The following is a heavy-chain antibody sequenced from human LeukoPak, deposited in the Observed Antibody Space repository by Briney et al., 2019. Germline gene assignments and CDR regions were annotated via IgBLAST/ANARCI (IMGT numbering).Heavy chain of an antibody. D-gene: IGHD3-3*01. CDR1: GFTFSSYS. CDR2: ISSSRYI. V-gene: IGHV3-21*01. J-gene: IGHJ4*02. CDR3: ARRFLAWLLPDY. Sequence: PGGSLRLSCAASGFTFSSYSMNWVRQAPGKGLEWVSSISSSRYIYYADPVKGRFTISTDNAENPLDLQMNSLRAEDTVVYYCARRFLAWLLPDYWGQGNLVTVSS.